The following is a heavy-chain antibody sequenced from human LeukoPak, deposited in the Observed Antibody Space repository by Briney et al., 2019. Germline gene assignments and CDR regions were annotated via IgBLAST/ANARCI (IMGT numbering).Heavy chain of an antibody. V-gene: IGHV1-3*01. J-gene: IGHJ5*02. CDR1: GYTFTSYA. CDR2: INAGNGNT. Sequence: RASVKVSCKASGYTFTSYAMHWVRQAPGQRLEWMGWINAGNGNTKYSQKFQGRVTITTDESTSTAYMELSSLRSEDTAVHYCARLIRRPIAARIGWFDPWGQGTPVTVSS. D-gene: IGHD6-6*01. CDR3: ARLIRRPIAARIGWFDP.